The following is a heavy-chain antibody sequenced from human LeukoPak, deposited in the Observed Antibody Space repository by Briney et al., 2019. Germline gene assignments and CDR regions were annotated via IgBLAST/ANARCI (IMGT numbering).Heavy chain of an antibody. D-gene: IGHD2-15*01. CDR1: GFTCSKYV. CDR3: AKERLAAAIDY. J-gene: IGHJ4*02. Sequence: GGSLRLSCAASGFTCSKYVMNWVRQAPGKGLEWVSTIVGSGGITYFGDSVKGRFTISRDNSKNTLYLQINSLRAEDTAVYYCAKERLAAAIDYYGQGTLVTVSS. CDR2: IVGSGGIT. V-gene: IGHV3-23*01.